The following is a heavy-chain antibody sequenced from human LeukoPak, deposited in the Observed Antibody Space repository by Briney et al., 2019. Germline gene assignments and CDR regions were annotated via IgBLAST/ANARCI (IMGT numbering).Heavy chain of an antibody. V-gene: IGHV1-2*02. Sequence: ASVKVSCKASGYTFTGYYMHWVRQAPGQGLEWMGWINPNSGGTNYAQKFQGRVTMTRDTSISTAYMELSRLRSDDTAVYYCARDGLIAAAGTNWFGPWGQGTLVTVSS. D-gene: IGHD6-13*01. CDR1: GYTFTGYY. CDR2: INPNSGGT. J-gene: IGHJ5*02. CDR3: ARDGLIAAAGTNWFGP.